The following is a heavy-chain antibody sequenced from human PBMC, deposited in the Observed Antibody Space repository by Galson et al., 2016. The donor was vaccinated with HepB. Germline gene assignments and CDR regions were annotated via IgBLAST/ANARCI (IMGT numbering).Heavy chain of an antibody. CDR3: VADHGGLDCFDF. V-gene: IGHV3-23*01. Sequence: SLRLSCAATGFTFNTYAMAWVRQAPGKGLEWVSGVSGRGDSTYYADSVKGRFTISRDNSKSTLYLQMSSLRVEDTALYHCVADHGGLDCFDFWGQGTMVTVSS. CDR1: GFTFNTYA. D-gene: IGHD4-23*01. CDR2: VSGRGDST. J-gene: IGHJ3*01.